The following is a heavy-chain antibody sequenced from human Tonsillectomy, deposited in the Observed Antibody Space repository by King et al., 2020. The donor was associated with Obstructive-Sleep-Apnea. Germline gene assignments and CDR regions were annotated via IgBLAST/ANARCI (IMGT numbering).Heavy chain of an antibody. Sequence: QLQESGPGLVKPSETLSLTCTVSGGCSSTTSYYWGWLRQPPGMWLVWIGSIYFSGSTYYNPSLKSRVTISVDTSKNQFSRKLSSATAADTAVSYCARDPKHGTGAYYFDIRGQTTLVTVSS. J-gene: IGHJ4*02. CDR2: IYFSGST. CDR1: GGCSSTTSYY. D-gene: IGHD1-26*01. V-gene: IGHV4-39*07. CDR3: ARDPKHGTGAYYFDI.